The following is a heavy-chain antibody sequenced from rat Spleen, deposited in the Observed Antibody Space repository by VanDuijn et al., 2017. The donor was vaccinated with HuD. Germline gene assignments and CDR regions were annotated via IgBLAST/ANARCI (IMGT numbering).Heavy chain of an antibody. Sequence: EVQLVESDGGLVQPGRSLKLSCIASGFIFSDHYVAWFRQAPTKGLEWVATINYDGRSTFYRDSVKGRFTISRDNAKTTLYLQMDSLRSEDTATYYCAQQLGDWFAYWGQGTLVTVSS. CDR3: AQQLGDWFAY. V-gene: IGHV5-29*01. J-gene: IGHJ3*01. D-gene: IGHD1-10*01. CDR2: INYDGRST. CDR1: GFIFSDHY.